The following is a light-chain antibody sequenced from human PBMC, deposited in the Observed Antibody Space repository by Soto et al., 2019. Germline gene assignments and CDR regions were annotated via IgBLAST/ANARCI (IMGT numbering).Light chain of an antibody. CDR1: QSISTF. CDR2: GAS. CDR3: QVRTDWPPFKYT. Sequence: EIVLTQSPATLSLSPGERATLSCRTSQSISTFLAWYQQRPGQAPRLLIYGASHRASGIPARFSGSGSGTDFTLTISSLEPEDFAVYFCQVRTDWPPFKYTFGQGTKLEV. V-gene: IGKV3-11*01. J-gene: IGKJ2*01.